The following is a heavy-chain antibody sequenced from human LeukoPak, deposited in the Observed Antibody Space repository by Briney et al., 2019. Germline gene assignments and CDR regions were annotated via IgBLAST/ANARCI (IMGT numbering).Heavy chain of an antibody. J-gene: IGHJ4*02. V-gene: IGHV3-74*01. CDR3: ARDAGYSAYD. CDR2: INNDGSAT. D-gene: IGHD5-12*01. Sequence: PGGSLRLSCAGCGFTFGSSWMQWVGRGPGRGLVWVSRINNDGSATTYADSVKGRFTISRDTAKNTVFLQMNSLRAEDTAVYYCARDAGYSAYDWGQGTLVTVSS. CDR1: GFTFGSSW.